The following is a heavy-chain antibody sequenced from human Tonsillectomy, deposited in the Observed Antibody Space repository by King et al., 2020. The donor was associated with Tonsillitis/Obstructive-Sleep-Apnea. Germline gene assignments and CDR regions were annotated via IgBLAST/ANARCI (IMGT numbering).Heavy chain of an antibody. CDR2: IVVGNGNT. V-gene: IGHV1-58*01. CDR1: GFTFTSSA. J-gene: IGHJ1*01. CDR3: AADPNCSSTSCYEDFQH. D-gene: IGHD2-2*01. Sequence: QLVQSGPEVKKPGTSVKVSCKASGFTFTSSAVQWVRQARGQRLEWIGWIVVGNGNTNYAQKFQERVTITRDMSTSTAYMELSSLRSEDTAVYYCAADPNCSSTSCYEDFQHWGQGTLVTVSS.